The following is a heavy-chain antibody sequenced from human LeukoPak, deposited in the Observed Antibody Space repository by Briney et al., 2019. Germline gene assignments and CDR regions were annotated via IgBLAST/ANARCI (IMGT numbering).Heavy chain of an antibody. Sequence: SVKVSCKASGGTFSSYAISWVRQAPGQGLEWMGGIIPIFGTANYAQKFQGRVTITADESTSTAYMELSSLRSEDTAVYYCARDDYGDYYFDYWGQGTLVTVSS. D-gene: IGHD4-17*01. V-gene: IGHV1-69*01. CDR2: IIPIFGTA. CDR3: ARDDYGDYYFDY. CDR1: GGTFSSYA. J-gene: IGHJ4*02.